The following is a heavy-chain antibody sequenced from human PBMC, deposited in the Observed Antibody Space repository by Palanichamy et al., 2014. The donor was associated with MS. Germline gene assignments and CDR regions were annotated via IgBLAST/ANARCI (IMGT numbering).Heavy chain of an antibody. D-gene: IGHD6-13*01. CDR1: GYTFMYYG. J-gene: IGHJ4*02. CDR2: ISTYNTNT. V-gene: IGHV1-18*01. CDR3: ARDPNGSSTFDY. Sequence: QVQLVQSGAEVKKPGASVKVSCKPSGYTFMYYGISWVRQAPGQGLEWMGWISTYNTNTKYAQKFQGRVTMTTDTSTSAAYMELRSLRSDDTAVYFCARDPNGSSTFDYWGQGTLVTVSS.